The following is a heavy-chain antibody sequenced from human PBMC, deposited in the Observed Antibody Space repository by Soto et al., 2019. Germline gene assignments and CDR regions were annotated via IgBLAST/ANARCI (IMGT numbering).Heavy chain of an antibody. CDR3: ARPGYTYGYYFYY. Sequence: ASVKVSCKASGYTFTSYDINWVRQATGQGLEWMGWMNPNSGNTGYAQKFQGRLTMTRNTSISTAYMELRSLRSEDTAVYYCARPGYTYGYYFYYWGQGTLVTVSS. J-gene: IGHJ4*02. V-gene: IGHV1-8*01. CDR2: MNPNSGNT. D-gene: IGHD5-18*01. CDR1: GYTFTSYD.